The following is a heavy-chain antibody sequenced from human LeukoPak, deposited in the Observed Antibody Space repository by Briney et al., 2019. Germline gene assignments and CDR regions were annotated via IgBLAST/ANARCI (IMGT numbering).Heavy chain of an antibody. Sequence: SETLSLTCTVSGASISSHYWSWIRQPPGKGLEWIGHIYYSGSTDYNPSLKSRVSTSVDTSKNQFSLTLSSVTAADTAVYYCSRDVQTSGDAFDIWGQGTMVTVSS. CDR2: IYYSGST. CDR1: GASISSHY. D-gene: IGHD4-11*01. CDR3: SRDVQTSGDAFDI. V-gene: IGHV4-59*11. J-gene: IGHJ3*02.